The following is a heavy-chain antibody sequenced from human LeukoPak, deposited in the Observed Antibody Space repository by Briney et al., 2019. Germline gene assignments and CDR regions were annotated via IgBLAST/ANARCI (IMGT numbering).Heavy chain of an antibody. J-gene: IGHJ3*02. V-gene: IGHV1-69*05. CDR1: GGTFSSYA. CDR3: ARDHSGNYYDTKDAFDI. D-gene: IGHD3-22*01. CDR2: IIPIFGTA. Sequence: SVKLSCKASGGTFSSYAISWVRQAPGQGLEWMGGIIPIFGTANYAQKLQGRVTMTTDTSTSTAYMELRSLRSDGTAVYYCARDHSGNYYDTKDAFDIWGQGTMVTVSS.